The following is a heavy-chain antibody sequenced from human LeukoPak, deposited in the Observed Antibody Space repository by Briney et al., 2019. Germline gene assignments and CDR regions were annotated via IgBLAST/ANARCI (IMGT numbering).Heavy chain of an antibody. J-gene: IGHJ4*02. V-gene: IGHV3-23*01. CDR2: ISGSGGST. Sequence: GGSLRLSCAASGFSLKTYNMNWVRQAPGKGLEWVSAISGSGGSTYYADSVKGRFTISRDNSKNTLYLQMNSLRAEDTAVYYCAKASITIFGVVLSYDYWGQGTLVTVSS. D-gene: IGHD3-3*01. CDR3: AKASITIFGVVLSYDY. CDR1: GFSLKTYN.